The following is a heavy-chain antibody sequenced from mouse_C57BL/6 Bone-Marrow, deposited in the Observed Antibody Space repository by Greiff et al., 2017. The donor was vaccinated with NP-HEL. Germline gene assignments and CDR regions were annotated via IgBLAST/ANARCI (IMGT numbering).Heavy chain of an antibody. CDR2: ISYSGST. CDR1: GYSITSGYD. V-gene: IGHV3-1*01. Sequence: EVQLQQSGPGMVKPSQSLSLTCTVTGYSITSGYDWHWIRHFPGNKLEWMGYISYSGSTNYTPSLQSRISITHDPSKNHVFLKLNSVTTEDTATYYSARGGDYDYDVAYWGQGTLVTVSA. CDR3: ARGGDYDYDVAY. J-gene: IGHJ3*01. D-gene: IGHD2-4*01.